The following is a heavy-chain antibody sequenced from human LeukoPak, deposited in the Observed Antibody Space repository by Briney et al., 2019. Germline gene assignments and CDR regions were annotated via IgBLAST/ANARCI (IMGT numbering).Heavy chain of an antibody. CDR1: GGSISSHY. D-gene: IGHD3-10*01. V-gene: IGHV4-59*11. CDR3: ARGRLGGSGSYYNVLDY. J-gene: IGHJ4*02. Sequence: PSETLSLTCAVSGGSISSHYWSWIRQPPGKGLEWIGYISYSGSTNYNPSLKSRVTISVDTSRNQFSLKLSSVTAADTAVHYCARGRLGGSGSYYNVLDYWGQGTLVTVSS. CDR2: ISYSGST.